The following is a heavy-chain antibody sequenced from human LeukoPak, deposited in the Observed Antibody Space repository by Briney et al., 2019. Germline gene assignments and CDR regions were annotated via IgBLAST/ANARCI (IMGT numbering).Heavy chain of an antibody. J-gene: IGHJ4*02. D-gene: IGHD3-22*01. Sequence: GGSLRLSCAASGFTFSSYSMNWVRQAPGKGLEWVSSISSSSSYIYYADSVKGRFTISRDNAKNSLYLQMNSLRAEDTAVYYCARLPFEDDYYDSSGYYYFDYWGQGTLVTVSS. CDR3: ARLPFEDDYYDSSGYYYFDY. CDR2: ISSSSSYI. CDR1: GFTFSSYS. V-gene: IGHV3-21*01.